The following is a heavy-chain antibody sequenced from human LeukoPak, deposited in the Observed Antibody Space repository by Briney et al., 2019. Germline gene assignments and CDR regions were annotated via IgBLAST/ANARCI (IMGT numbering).Heavy chain of an antibody. CDR3: ARGVVGAPGIFDY. CDR2: ISYDGSNK. D-gene: IGHD1-26*01. J-gene: IGHJ4*02. V-gene: IGHV3-30*03. Sequence: PGGSLRLSCAASGFTFSSYGMHWVRQAPGKGLEWVAVISYDGSNKYYADSVKGRFTISRDNAKNSLYLQMNSLRAEDTAVYYCARGVVGAPGIFDYWGQGTLVTVSS. CDR1: GFTFSSYG.